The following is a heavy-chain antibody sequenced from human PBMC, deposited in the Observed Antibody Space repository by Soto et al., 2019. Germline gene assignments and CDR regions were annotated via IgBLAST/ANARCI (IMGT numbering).Heavy chain of an antibody. D-gene: IGHD1-26*01. Sequence: SGPTLVNPTQTLTLTCTFSGFSLSTSGMCVSWIRQPPGKALEWLALIDWDDDKYYSTSLKTRLTISKDTSKNQVVLTMTNMDPVDTATYYCARIGGRKLLHDAFDIWGQGTMVTVSS. CDR3: ARIGGRKLLHDAFDI. V-gene: IGHV2-70*01. J-gene: IGHJ3*02. CDR2: IDWDDDK. CDR1: GFSLSTSGMC.